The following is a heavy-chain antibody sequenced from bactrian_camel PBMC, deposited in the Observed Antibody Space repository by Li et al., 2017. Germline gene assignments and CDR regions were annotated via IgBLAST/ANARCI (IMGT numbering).Heavy chain of an antibody. V-gene: IGHV3S53*01. CDR3: NDLGTRTFGS. Sequence: HVQLVESGGGSAQTGGSLRLSCEASRYINGCLYAMSWYRQGPGKEREFVSRIGRDGTPTYADFVKGRFTISPGIRKNTVYLQMNSLKPDDTAMYYCNDLGTRTFGSWGQGTQVTVS. D-gene: IGHD1*01. CDR1: RYINGCLYA. CDR2: IGRDGTP. J-gene: IGHJ6*01.